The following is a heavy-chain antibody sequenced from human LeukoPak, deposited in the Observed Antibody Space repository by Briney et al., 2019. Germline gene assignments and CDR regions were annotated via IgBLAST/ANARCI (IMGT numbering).Heavy chain of an antibody. CDR3: AKASVAGRLSGMDV. CDR2: ISYDGSNK. V-gene: IGHV3-30-3*01. D-gene: IGHD6-19*01. CDR1: GFTFSSYA. Sequence: PGGSLRLSCAASGFTFSSYAMHRVRQAPGKGLEWVAVISYDGSNKYYADSVKGRFTISRDNSKNTLYLQMNNLGPEDTAVYYCAKASVAGRLSGMDVWGQGTTVTVSS. J-gene: IGHJ6*02.